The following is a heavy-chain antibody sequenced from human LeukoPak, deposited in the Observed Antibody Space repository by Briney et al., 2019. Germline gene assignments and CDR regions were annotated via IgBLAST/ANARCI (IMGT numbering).Heavy chain of an antibody. J-gene: IGHJ3*02. Sequence: GGSLRLSCAASGFTFSSYGMHWVRQAPGKGLEWVAFIRYDGSNKYYADSVKGRFTISRDNSKNTLYLQMNSLRAEDTAVYYCAKGYRAAIYAFDIWGQGTMVTVSS. CDR3: AKGYRAAIYAFDI. V-gene: IGHV3-30*02. CDR2: IRYDGSNK. D-gene: IGHD2-2*01. CDR1: GFTFSSYG.